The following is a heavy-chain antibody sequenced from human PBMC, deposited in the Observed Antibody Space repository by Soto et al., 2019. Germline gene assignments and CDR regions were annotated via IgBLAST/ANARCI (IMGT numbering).Heavy chain of an antibody. CDR2: VYYSGST. D-gene: IGHD5-18*01. CDR1: GGSISSYY. V-gene: IGHV4-59*08. CDR3: ARQLGYSFGLAFDY. J-gene: IGHJ4*02. Sequence: QVQLQESGPGLVKPSETLSLTCTVSGGSISSYYWSWIRQPPGKGLEWIGYVYYSGSTNYNPSLKSRVTMSVDTSKNQFSLKLSSVTAADTAVYYCARQLGYSFGLAFDYWGQGTLVTVSS.